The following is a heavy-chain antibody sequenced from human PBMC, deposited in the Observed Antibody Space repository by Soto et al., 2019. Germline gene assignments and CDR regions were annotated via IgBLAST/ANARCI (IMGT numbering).Heavy chain of an antibody. CDR1: GYNFTTYG. V-gene: IGHV1-18*01. CDR2: ISGHNGHT. CDR3: ARYQPYSTGYYYFDH. Sequence: QVQLVQSGAEVKKPGASVKVSCKTSGYNFTTYGVSWVRQAPGQGLEWMGGISGHNGHTKYAQTFQGRVTMTTDTSTNTAYMELRSLRSDDTAVYYCARYQPYSTGYYYFDHWGQGTL. D-gene: IGHD6-19*01. J-gene: IGHJ4*02.